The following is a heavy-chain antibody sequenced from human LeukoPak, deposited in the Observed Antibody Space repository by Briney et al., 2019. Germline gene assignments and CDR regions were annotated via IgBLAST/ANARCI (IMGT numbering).Heavy chain of an antibody. J-gene: IGHJ6*03. CDR1: GGSISSGSYY. CDR3: ARSYYDYVWGSYCQGDYYYYMDV. Sequence: SETLSLTCTVSGGSISSGSYYWSWIRQPAGKGLEWIGRIYTSGSTNYNPSLKSRVTISVDTSKNQSSLKLSSVTAADTAVYYCARSYYDYVWGSYCQGDYYYYMDVWGKGTTVTISS. D-gene: IGHD3-16*01. V-gene: IGHV4-61*02. CDR2: IYTSGST.